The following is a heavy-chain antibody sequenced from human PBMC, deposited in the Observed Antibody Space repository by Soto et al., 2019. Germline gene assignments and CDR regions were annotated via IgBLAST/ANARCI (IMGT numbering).Heavy chain of an antibody. CDR2: ISATGGGT. J-gene: IGHJ4*02. CDR3: AKDRLAGGNSTFYFDF. D-gene: IGHD3-16*01. Sequence: GGSLRLSCAASGFKFSNYAMSWVRQAPGKGLEWVSLISATGGGTYYADSVKGRFTISRDNSHNTLYLQVHSLTAEDTAVYYCAKDRLAGGNSTFYFDFCGQGAQVTVSS. CDR1: GFKFSNYA. V-gene: IGHV3-23*01.